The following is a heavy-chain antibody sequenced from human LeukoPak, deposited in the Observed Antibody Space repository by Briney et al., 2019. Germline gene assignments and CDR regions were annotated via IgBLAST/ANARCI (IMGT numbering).Heavy chain of an antibody. D-gene: IGHD3-22*01. V-gene: IGHV3-48*01. J-gene: IGHJ5*02. CDR3: ARDSSGYHDNWFDP. Sequence: GGSLRLSCPASGFTFSSYSMNWVRQAPGKGLEWVSYISSSSSTIYYADSVKGRFTISRDNAKNSLYLQMNSLRAEDTAVYYCARDSSGYHDNWFDPWGQGTLVTVSS. CDR1: GFTFSSYS. CDR2: ISSSSSTI.